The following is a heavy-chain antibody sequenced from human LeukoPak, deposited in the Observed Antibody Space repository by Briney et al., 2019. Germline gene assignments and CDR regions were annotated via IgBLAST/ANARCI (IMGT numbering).Heavy chain of an antibody. CDR2: IYTSGST. CDR1: GGSISSGGYH. Sequence: PSETLSLTCTVSGGSISSGGYHWSWIRQPAGKGLEWIGRIYTSGSTSYNPSLKSRVTISVDTSKNQFSLKLNSVTAADTAVYYCARDPGGYKHFDYWGQGTLVTVSS. J-gene: IGHJ4*02. CDR3: ARDPGGYKHFDY. D-gene: IGHD1-14*01. V-gene: IGHV4-61*02.